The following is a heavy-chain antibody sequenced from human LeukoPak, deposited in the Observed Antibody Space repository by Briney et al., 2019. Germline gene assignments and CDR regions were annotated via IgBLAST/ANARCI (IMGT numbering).Heavy chain of an antibody. Sequence: GGSLRLSCAASGFTFSSYEMNWVRQAPGKGLEWVSYISSSGSTIYYADSVKGRFTISRDNAKNSLYLQMNSLRAEDTAVYYCARDTTYYYDSSGYPTNWGQGTLVTVSS. V-gene: IGHV3-48*03. CDR3: ARDTTYYYDSSGYPTN. CDR2: ISSSGSTI. D-gene: IGHD3-22*01. J-gene: IGHJ4*02. CDR1: GFTFSSYE.